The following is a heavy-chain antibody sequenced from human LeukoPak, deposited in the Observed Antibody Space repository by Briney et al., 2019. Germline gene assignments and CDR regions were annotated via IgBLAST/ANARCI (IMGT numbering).Heavy chain of an antibody. CDR2: IIPIFGTA. D-gene: IGHD6-13*01. Sequence: GASVKVSCKASGGTFSSYAISWVRQAPGQGLEWMGGIIPIFGTANYAQKFQGRVTITTDESTSTAYMELSSLRSEDTAVYYCASSYLKKKDSSSALFDPWGQGTLVTVSS. CDR3: ASSYLKKKDSSSALFDP. J-gene: IGHJ5*02. CDR1: GGTFSSYA. V-gene: IGHV1-69*05.